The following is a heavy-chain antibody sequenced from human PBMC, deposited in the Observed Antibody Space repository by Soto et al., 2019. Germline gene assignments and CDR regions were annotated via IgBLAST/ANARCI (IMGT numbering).Heavy chain of an antibody. CDR1: GFTFSDYY. V-gene: IGHV3-11*01. J-gene: IGHJ4*02. D-gene: IGHD1-26*01. CDR3: ASLKSTWSSSSRADF. Sequence: GGSLRLSCAASGFTFSDYYMTWIRQAPGKGLDWVSYISHSGGTIYYADSVKGRFTISRDNAKNSLYLQMSSLRAEDTAVYYCASLKSTWSSSSRADFWGQGAVVTISS. CDR2: ISHSGGTI.